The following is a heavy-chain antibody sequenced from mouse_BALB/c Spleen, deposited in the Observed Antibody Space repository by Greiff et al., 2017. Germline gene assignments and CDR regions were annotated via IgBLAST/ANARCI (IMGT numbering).Heavy chain of an antibody. Sequence: EVKVVESGGGLVKPGGSLKLSCAASGFAFSSYDMSWVRQTPEKRLEWVAYISSGGGSTYYPDTVKGRFTISRDNAKNTLYLQMSSLKSEDTAMYYCARGNAPDYYGSGNYFDYWGQGTTLTVSS. CDR3: ARGNAPDYYGSGNYFDY. CDR2: ISSGGGST. V-gene: IGHV5-12-1*01. D-gene: IGHD1-1*01. CDR1: GFAFSSYD. J-gene: IGHJ2*01.